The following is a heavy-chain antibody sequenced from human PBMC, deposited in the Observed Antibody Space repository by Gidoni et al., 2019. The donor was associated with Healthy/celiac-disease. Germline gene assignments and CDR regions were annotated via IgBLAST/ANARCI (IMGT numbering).Heavy chain of an antibody. CDR1: GYTFTSYG. D-gene: IGHD2-2*01. CDR3: ARDNVGGYCSSTSCPNWFDP. CDR2: ISAYNGNT. Sequence: QVQLVQSGAEVKKHGASVKVSCKASGYTFTSYGTSWVRQAPGQGLEWMGWISAYNGNTNYARKLQGRVTMTTDTSTSTACMELRSLRSDDTAVYYCARDNVGGYCSSTSCPNWFDPWGQGTLVTVSS. V-gene: IGHV1-18*01. J-gene: IGHJ5*02.